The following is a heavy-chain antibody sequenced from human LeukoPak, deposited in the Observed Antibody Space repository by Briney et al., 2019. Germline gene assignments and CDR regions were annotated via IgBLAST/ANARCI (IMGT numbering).Heavy chain of an antibody. Sequence: SETLSLTCTVSGGSISSYYWSWIRQPPGKGLEWIGYIYYSGGTNYNPSLKSRVTISVDTSKNQFSLKLSSVTAADTAVYYCATYDFWSGYFDYWGQGTLVTVSS. J-gene: IGHJ4*02. V-gene: IGHV4-59*01. CDR2: IYYSGGT. CDR1: GGSISSYY. CDR3: ATYDFWSGYFDY. D-gene: IGHD3-3*01.